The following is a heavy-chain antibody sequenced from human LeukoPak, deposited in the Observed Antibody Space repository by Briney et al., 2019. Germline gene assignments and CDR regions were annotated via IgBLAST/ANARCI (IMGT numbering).Heavy chain of an antibody. CDR1: GGTFSSYA. Sequence: ASVKVSCKASGGTFSSYAISWVRQAPGQGLEWMGWINPNSGGTNYARKFQGRVTMTRDTSISTAYMELSRLRSDDTAVYYCARGPHCSSTSCYIYENYYYMDVWGKGTTVTVSS. J-gene: IGHJ6*03. CDR3: ARGPHCSSTSCYIYENYYYMDV. CDR2: INPNSGGT. D-gene: IGHD2-2*02. V-gene: IGHV1-2*02.